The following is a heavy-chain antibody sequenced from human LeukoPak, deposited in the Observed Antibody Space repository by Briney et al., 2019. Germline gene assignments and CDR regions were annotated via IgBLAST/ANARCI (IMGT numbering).Heavy chain of an antibody. CDR3: LKAAPFDY. D-gene: IGHD6-13*01. J-gene: IGHJ4*02. V-gene: IGHV3-73*01. CDR1: GFTFSGSA. CDR2: IRSKANSYAT. Sequence: GGSLRLSCAASGFTFSGSAMPWVRQASGKGLEWVGRIRSKANSYATAYAASVKGRFTISRDDSKNTAYLQMNSLKTEDTAVYYCLKAAPFDYWGQGTLVTVSS.